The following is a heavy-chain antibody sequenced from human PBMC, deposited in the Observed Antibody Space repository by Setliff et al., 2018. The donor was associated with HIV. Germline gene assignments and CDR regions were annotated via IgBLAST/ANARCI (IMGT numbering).Heavy chain of an antibody. Sequence: PGESLKISCAASGFTFSSYAMNWVRQAPGKGLEWFSYINSGSDTIFYADSVKGRFTVSRDNAKNSLYLQMNDLRADDTAVYYCASQGSDYHYLYYWGQGTLVTVSS. CDR3: ASQGSDYHYLYY. J-gene: IGHJ4*02. CDR2: INSGSDTI. CDR1: GFTFSSYA. V-gene: IGHV3-48*01. D-gene: IGHD5-12*01.